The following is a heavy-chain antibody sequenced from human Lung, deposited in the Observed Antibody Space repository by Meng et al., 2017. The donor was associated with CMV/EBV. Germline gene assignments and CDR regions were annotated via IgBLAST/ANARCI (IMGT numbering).Heavy chain of an antibody. V-gene: IGHV4-59*01. CDR2: IYYSGST. D-gene: IGHD7-27*01. J-gene: IGHJ5*02. Sequence: SXTXSLXCTVSGGSISSYFWSWIRQPPGKGLEWIGYIYYSGSTNYNPSLKSRVTISVDTSKNQFSLKLSSVTAADTAVYYCARDLTREVAWGFDPWGQGTXVT. CDR1: GGSISSYF. CDR3: ARDLTREVAWGFDP.